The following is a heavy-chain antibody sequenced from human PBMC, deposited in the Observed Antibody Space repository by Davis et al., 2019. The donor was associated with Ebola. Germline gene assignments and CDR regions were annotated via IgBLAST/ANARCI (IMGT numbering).Heavy chain of an antibody. D-gene: IGHD1-26*01. CDR2: ISYDGSNK. V-gene: IGHV3-30*03. Sequence: PGGSLRLSCAASGFTFSSYGMHWVRQAPGKGLEWVAVISYDGSNKYYADSVKGRFTISRDNSKHTLYLQMNSLRAEDTAVYYCARSISEWELLSPDYWGQGTLVTVSS. J-gene: IGHJ4*02. CDR3: ARSISEWELLSPDY. CDR1: GFTFSSYG.